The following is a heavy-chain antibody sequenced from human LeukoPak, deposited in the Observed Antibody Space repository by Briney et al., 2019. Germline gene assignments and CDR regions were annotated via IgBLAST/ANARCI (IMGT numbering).Heavy chain of an antibody. J-gene: IGHJ3*02. V-gene: IGHV3-21*01. CDR3: ARVGSKGSHGFDI. CDR1: GFNFSHYA. CDR2: IGTISSHI. D-gene: IGHD2-2*01. Sequence: GGSLRLSCAASGFNFSHYAMTWVRQAPGKGLEWVSSIGTISSHIYYGDSLKGRFTISRDYAKNSLYQQMNSLRAEDTALYYCARVGSKGSHGFDIWGQGTLVTVSS.